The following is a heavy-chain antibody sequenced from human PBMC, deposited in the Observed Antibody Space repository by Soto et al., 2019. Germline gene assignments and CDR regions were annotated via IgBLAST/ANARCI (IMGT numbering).Heavy chain of an antibody. CDR2: ISAAGNRG. CDR1: GFTFSSYS. CDR3: VRDHLWAFDY. V-gene: IGHV3-48*02. D-gene: IGHD3-16*01. J-gene: IGHJ4*02. Sequence: EVQLVESGGGLAQPGGSLRLSCVASGFTFSSYSINRIRQAPGKGPEWVSWISAAGNRGDYTDSVKGRFTISRDNAENSLYLEMNSLRDEDPAVYYCVRDHLWAFDYWGQGTLVTVSS.